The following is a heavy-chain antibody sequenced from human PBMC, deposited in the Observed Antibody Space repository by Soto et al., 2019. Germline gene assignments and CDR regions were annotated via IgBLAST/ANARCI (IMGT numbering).Heavy chain of an antibody. CDR2: IPAYNGNT. CDR1: CFTFSSHG. D-gene: IGHD3-9*01. V-gene: IGHV1-18*01. CDR3: ARDPFETYYYYGMDV. Sequence: GASVKVSCKASCFTFSSHGINWGRQAPGQGPEWLGWIPAYNGNTNYAQKLQGRLTMTTDTSTSTAYMELRGLTSDDAAVYYCARDPFETYYYYGMDVWGQGTTVTVSS. J-gene: IGHJ6*02.